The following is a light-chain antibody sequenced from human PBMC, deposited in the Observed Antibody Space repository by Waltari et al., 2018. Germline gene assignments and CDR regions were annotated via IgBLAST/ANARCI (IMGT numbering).Light chain of an antibody. Sequence: QLVLTQSPSASASLGASVRLTCTLDSGHTSNIIAWHQQQPEKGPRYLMKVNSDGSHSKGDDLPDRFSGSGSGAERYLTISTGQSEDEADYYCQTGGHGTWVFGGGTKLTVL. V-gene: IGLV4-69*01. CDR1: SGHTSNI. CDR2: VNSDGSH. J-gene: IGLJ3*02. CDR3: QTGGHGTWV.